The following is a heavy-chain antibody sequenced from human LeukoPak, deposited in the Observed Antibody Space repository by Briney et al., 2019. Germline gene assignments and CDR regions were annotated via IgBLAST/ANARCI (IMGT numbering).Heavy chain of an antibody. CDR1: GYIFTXYW. Sequence: GEXXKISCKGAGYIFTXYWIGXGXXLPGXGLEXMGIFYPGDSDTRYSPSFQSQVTILADKSISTAYLQWSSLKASDTAMYYCAQTTGGPLGGFDIWGQGTVVTVSS. CDR3: AQTTGGPLGGFDI. CDR2: FYPGDSDT. J-gene: IGHJ3*02. D-gene: IGHD1-1*01. V-gene: IGHV5-51*01.